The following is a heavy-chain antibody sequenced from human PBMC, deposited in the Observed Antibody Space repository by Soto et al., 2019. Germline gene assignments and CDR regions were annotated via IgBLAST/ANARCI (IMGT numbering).Heavy chain of an antibody. J-gene: IGHJ4*02. Sequence: PGGSLRLFCAASGFTFSSYAMSWVRQAPGKGLGWVSAISGSGGSTYYADSVKGRFTISRDNSKNTLYLQMNSLRAEDTAVYYCAKGTAVADYYFDYWGQGTLVTVSS. CDR1: GFTFSSYA. D-gene: IGHD6-19*01. CDR3: AKGTAVADYYFDY. CDR2: ISGSGGST. V-gene: IGHV3-23*01.